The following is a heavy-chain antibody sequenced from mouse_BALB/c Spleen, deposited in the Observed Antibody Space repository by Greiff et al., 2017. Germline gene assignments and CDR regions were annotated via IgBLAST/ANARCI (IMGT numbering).Heavy chain of an antibody. D-gene: IGHD2-1*01. Sequence: VKLVESGPGLVAPSQSLSITCTVSGFSLTSYGVHWVRQPPGKGLEWLGVIWSGGSTDYNAAFISRLSISKDNSKSQVFFKMNSLQANDTAIYYCARNGGGNYPYFDYWGQGTTLTVSS. J-gene: IGHJ2*01. CDR2: IWSGGST. CDR3: ARNGGGNYPYFDY. V-gene: IGHV2-2*02. CDR1: GFSLTSYG.